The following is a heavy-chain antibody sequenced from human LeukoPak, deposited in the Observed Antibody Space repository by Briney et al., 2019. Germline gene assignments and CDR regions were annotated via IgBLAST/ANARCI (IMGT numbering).Heavy chain of an antibody. CDR3: ARASPFSLRYFDWFASSDAFDI. V-gene: IGHV3-23*01. Sequence: GGSQRLSCAASGFTFSSYGMSWVRQAPGKGLGWVSAISGSGGSTYYADSVKGRFTISRDNAKNSLYLQMNSLRAEDTAVYYCARASPFSLRYFDWFASSDAFDIWGQGTMVTVSS. CDR2: ISGSGGST. CDR1: GFTFSSYG. D-gene: IGHD3-9*01. J-gene: IGHJ3*02.